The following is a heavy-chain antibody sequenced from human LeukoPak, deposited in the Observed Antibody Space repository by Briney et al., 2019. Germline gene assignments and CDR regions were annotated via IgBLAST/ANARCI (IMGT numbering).Heavy chain of an antibody. CDR3: ARSSGSYFFYFDY. D-gene: IGHD1-26*01. J-gene: IGHJ4*02. CDR2: ISVYNGDT. Sequence: ASVKVSCKASGYTFTNYGISWVRQAPGQGLEWMGWISVYNGDTNYAQKLQGRVTTTTDTSTSTAYMELRSLRSDDTAVYYCARSSGSYFFYFDYWGQGTLVTVSS. V-gene: IGHV1-18*01. CDR1: GYTFTNYG.